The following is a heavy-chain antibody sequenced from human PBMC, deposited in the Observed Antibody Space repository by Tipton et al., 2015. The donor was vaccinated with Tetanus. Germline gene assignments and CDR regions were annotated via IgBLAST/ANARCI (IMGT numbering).Heavy chain of an antibody. Sequence: LRPSCTVSGGSISSSYYYWGWIRQPPGKGLEWTGSLDYSGNTYYNSSLMSRVTISVDTPKNQFSLRLNSVTAVDTAVYYCAKSDRVTRTSWYFHDWGQGTLVTVSS. V-gene: IGHV4-39*01. CDR1: GGSISSSYYY. J-gene: IGHJ4*02. CDR3: AKSDRVTRTSWYFHD. CDR2: LDYSGNT. D-gene: IGHD2-2*01.